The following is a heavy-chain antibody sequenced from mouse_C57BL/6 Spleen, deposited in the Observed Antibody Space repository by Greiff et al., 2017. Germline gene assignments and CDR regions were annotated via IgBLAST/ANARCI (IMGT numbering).Heavy chain of an antibody. V-gene: IGHV1-69*01. J-gene: IGHJ3*01. Sequence: QVQLQQSGAELVMPGASVKLSCKASGYTFTSYWMHWVKQRPGQGLEWIGEIDPSDSYTNYNQKFKGKSTLTVDKSSSTAYMQLSSLTSEDSAVYYCARNSNYEAWFAYWGQGTLVTVSA. CDR1: GYTFTSYW. D-gene: IGHD2-5*01. CDR3: ARNSNYEAWFAY. CDR2: IDPSDSYT.